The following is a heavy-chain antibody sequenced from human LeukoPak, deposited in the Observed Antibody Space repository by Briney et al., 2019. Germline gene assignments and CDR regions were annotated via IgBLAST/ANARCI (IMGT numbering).Heavy chain of an antibody. CDR3: ARAGGRSWFGP. CDR1: GYSFNDKY. Sequence: GASVKVSCKASGYSFNDKYLHWVRQAPGQGLEWMGSINPNSGGTNYAQKFQGRVTMTTDTSMSTAYMELSRLTSDDTAVYYCARAGGRSWFGPWGQGTLVTVSS. J-gene: IGHJ5*02. CDR2: INPNSGGT. V-gene: IGHV1-2*02.